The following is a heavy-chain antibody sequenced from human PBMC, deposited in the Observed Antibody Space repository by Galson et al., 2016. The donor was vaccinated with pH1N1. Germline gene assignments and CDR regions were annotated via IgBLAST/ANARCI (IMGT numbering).Heavy chain of an antibody. Sequence: SLRLSCAASGFTFSSYWMSWVRQAPGKGLEWVSLISWDGDFIYYADSVKSRFTISRDNKKKSVFLQMSGLTSEDTALYYCAKGDAMVRALDHWGQDSRAPEVKESPCIAIGASGAFWGQGTLVTVSS. CDR2: ISWDGDFI. V-gene: IGHV3-43*01. CDR1: GFTFSSYW. J-gene: IGHJ4*02. CDR3: AKGDAMVRALDHWGQDSRAPEVKESPCIAIGASGAF. D-gene: IGHD3-10*01.